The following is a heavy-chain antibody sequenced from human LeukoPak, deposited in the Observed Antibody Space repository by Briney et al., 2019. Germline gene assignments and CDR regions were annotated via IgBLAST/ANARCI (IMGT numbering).Heavy chain of an antibody. V-gene: IGHV1-46*01. CDR3: ARVTPYTIDGSIDP. D-gene: IGHD3-10*01. Sequence: AAVKVSCKASGYTFTGYYMHWVRQAPGQGLEWMGWINPSGGSTSYAQKFQGRVTITRDTSTSTVYMELSSLRSEDTAVYYCARVTPYTIDGSIDPWGQGTLVTVSS. J-gene: IGHJ5*02. CDR2: INPSGGST. CDR1: GYTFTGYY.